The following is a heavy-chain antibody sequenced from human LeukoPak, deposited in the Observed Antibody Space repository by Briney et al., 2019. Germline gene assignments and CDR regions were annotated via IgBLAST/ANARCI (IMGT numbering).Heavy chain of an antibody. D-gene: IGHD3-10*01. CDR2: IYYSGST. CDR1: GGSISSGDYY. CDR3: ARVPNGSGILFDP. J-gene: IGHJ5*02. V-gene: IGHV4-30-4*01. Sequence: SQTLSLTCTVSGGSISSGDYYWSWIRQPPGKGLEWIGYIYYSGSTYYNPSLKSRVTISVDTSKNRFSLKLSSVTAADTAVYYCARVPNGSGILFDPWGQGTLVTVSS.